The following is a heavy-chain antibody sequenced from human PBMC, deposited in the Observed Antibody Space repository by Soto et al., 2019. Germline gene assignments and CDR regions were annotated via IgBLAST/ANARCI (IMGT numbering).Heavy chain of an antibody. CDR2: ISGSGGST. J-gene: IGHJ4*02. V-gene: IGHV3-23*01. CDR1: GFTFSVFA. CDR3: AKEVSLGSTVDLGY. D-gene: IGHD7-27*01. Sequence: GVSLRLSCAASGFTFSVFAMSWVRQSPGKGLEWVSTISGSGGSTYYADAVKGRFSISRDNSMGTLYLQMKSLRVEDTAIYYCAKEVSLGSTVDLGYWGQGTLVTVSS.